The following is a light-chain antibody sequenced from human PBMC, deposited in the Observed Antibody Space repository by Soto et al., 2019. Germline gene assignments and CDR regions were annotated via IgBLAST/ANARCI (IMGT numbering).Light chain of an antibody. CDR3: QQYGSSPQIT. CDR2: GAA. CDR1: QSVSSSY. V-gene: IGKV3-20*01. Sequence: EIVLTQSPGTLSLSPGERATLSCRASQSVSSSYLAWYQQKPGQAPRLLIYGAASRATGIPDRFSGIGSGTDFTLTMSRLEPEDFAVYYCQQYGSSPQITFGGGTKVEIK. J-gene: IGKJ4*01.